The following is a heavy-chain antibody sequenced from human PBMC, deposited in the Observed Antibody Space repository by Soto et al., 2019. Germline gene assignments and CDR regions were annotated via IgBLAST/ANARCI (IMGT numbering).Heavy chain of an antibody. CDR3: AREDWFDP. CDR1: GYSISSGYY. J-gene: IGHJ5*02. Sequence: PSETLSLTCAVSGYSISSGYYWGWIRQPPGKGLEWIGSIYHSGSTYYNPSLKSRVTISVDTSKNQFSLKLSSVTAADTAVYYCAREDWFDPWGQGTLVTVSS. V-gene: IGHV4-38-2*02. CDR2: IYHSGST.